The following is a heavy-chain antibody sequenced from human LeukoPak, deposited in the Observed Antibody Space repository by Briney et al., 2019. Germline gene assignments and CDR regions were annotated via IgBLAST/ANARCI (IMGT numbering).Heavy chain of an antibody. Sequence: GGSLRLSCAASGFTFSSYWMSWVRQAPGKGLEWVANIKQDGSEKYYVDSVKGRFTISRDNAKNSPYLRMNSLRAEDTAVYYCARDRVVRGVTGRWYYYGMDVWGKGTTVTVSS. J-gene: IGHJ6*04. CDR3: ARDRVVRGVTGRWYYYGMDV. V-gene: IGHV3-7*03. D-gene: IGHD3-10*01. CDR1: GFTFSSYW. CDR2: IKQDGSEK.